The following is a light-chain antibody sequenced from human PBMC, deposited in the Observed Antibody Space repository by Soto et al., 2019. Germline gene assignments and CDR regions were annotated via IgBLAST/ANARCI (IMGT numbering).Light chain of an antibody. Sequence: EIVMTQSPATLSVSPGERATLSCRASQGVSSNLAWYQQKPGQAPRLPIYGPSTRATGIPARFSGSGSWTEFTLTISSLQSEDFALYYCQQYNNWPPYTFGQGTKLEIK. V-gene: IGKV3-15*01. CDR3: QQYNNWPPYT. J-gene: IGKJ2*01. CDR2: GPS. CDR1: QGVSSN.